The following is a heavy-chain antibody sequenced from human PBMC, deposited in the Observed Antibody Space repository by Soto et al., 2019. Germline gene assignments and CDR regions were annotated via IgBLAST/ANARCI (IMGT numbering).Heavy chain of an antibody. D-gene: IGHD6-19*01. J-gene: IGHJ4*02. Sequence: EVQLVESGGNLVQPGGSLRLSCAASGFRFSIYSMNWVRQAPGKGLEWSAYITSDTKTIKYADSVKGRFTISRDNDKNLVYLHMNSLRDEDTAVSYCARSVEGHFDYWGQGTVVIVSA. CDR3: ARSVEGHFDY. CDR2: ITSDTKTI. CDR1: GFRFSIYS. V-gene: IGHV3-48*02.